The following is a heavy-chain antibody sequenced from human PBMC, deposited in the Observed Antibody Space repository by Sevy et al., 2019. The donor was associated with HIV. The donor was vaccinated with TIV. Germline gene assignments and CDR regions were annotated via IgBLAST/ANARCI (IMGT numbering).Heavy chain of an antibody. V-gene: IGHV3-53*01. CDR3: ASRVLRYFDWLSTPHYAFDI. CDR1: GFTVSSNY. CDR2: IYSGGST. D-gene: IGHD3-9*01. Sequence: GGSLRLSCAASGFTVSSNYVSWVRQAPGKGLEWVSVIYSGGSTYYADSVKGRFTISRDNSKNTLYLQMNSLRAEDTAVYYCASRVLRYFDWLSTPHYAFDIWGQGTMVTVSS. J-gene: IGHJ3*02.